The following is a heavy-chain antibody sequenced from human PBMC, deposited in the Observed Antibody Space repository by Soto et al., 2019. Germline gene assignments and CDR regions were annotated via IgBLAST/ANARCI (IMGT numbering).Heavy chain of an antibody. J-gene: IGHJ4*02. CDR1: GDSVSSNSAA. D-gene: IGHD6-13*01. Sequence: SQTLSLTCAISGDSVSSNSAAWNWIRQSPSRGLEWLGRTYYRSKWYNDYAVSVKSRITINPDTSKNQFSLQLNSVTPEDTAVYYCARDLRAGSSSWYPLEYYFDYWGQGTLVTVS. CDR3: ARDLRAGSSSWYPLEYYFDY. CDR2: TYYRSKWYN. V-gene: IGHV6-1*01.